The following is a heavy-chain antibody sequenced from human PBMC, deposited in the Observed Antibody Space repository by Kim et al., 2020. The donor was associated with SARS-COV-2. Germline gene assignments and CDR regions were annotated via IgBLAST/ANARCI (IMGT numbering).Heavy chain of an antibody. J-gene: IGHJ6*02. CDR1: GFTFSNYA. V-gene: IGHV3-30*04. CDR3: ARDDRDIVLVVYALGYYYGMDV. CDR2: ISYDGSNK. D-gene: IGHD2-8*02. Sequence: GGSLRLSCAASGFTFSNYAMHWVRQAPGKGLEWVAVISYDGSNKYYVDSVKGRFTISRDNSKHTLYLQMNSLRAEDTAVYYCARDDRDIVLVVYALGYYYGMDVWGQGTTVTVSS.